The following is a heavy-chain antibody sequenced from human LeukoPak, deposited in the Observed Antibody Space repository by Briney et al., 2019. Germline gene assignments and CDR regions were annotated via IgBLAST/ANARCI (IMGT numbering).Heavy chain of an antibody. CDR3: VRDWSYAFDL. V-gene: IGHV3-48*02. CDR1: GFTFSSYT. CDR2: IMRTAADVT. J-gene: IGHJ3*01. Sequence: GGSLRLSCAASGFTFSSYTMNWFRQAPGKGLEWISYIMRTAADVTSYADSVEGRFTISRDDAKNSLYLQMNSLRDDDTAVYYCVRDWSYAFDLWGQGTMVTVSS.